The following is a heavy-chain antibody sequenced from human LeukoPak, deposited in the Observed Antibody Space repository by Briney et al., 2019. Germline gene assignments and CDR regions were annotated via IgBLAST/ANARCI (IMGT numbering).Heavy chain of an antibody. V-gene: IGHV1-46*01. J-gene: IGHJ4*02. Sequence: ASVMVSCKASGYTFTSYYMHWVRQAPGQGLEWMGIINPSGGSTSYTQKFQGRVTMTRDTSTSTVYMELSSLRSEDTAVYYCARVGGWLRFNYWGQGTLVTVSS. CDR2: INPSGGST. D-gene: IGHD5-12*01. CDR3: ARVGGWLRFNY. CDR1: GYTFTSYY.